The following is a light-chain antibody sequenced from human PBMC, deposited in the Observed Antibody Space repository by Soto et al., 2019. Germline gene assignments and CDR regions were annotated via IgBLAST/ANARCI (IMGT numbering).Light chain of an antibody. V-gene: IGLV2-14*01. Sequence: QSALTQPASVSGSPGQSITISCTGTSSDVGGYNYVSWYQQYPGKAPKLLIYDVTIRPSGVCNRFSGSKSGNTASLTISGLQAEDEADYYCTSYTTTNTLVFGGGTKLTVL. J-gene: IGLJ2*01. CDR1: SSDVGGYNY. CDR2: DVT. CDR3: TSYTTTNTLV.